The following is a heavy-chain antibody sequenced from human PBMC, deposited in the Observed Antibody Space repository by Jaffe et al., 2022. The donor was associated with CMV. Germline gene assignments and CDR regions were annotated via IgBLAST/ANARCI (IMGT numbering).Heavy chain of an antibody. Sequence: QVQLQESGPGLVKPSGTLSLTCTVSDASISSSHWWTWVRQSPGKGLEWLGEIYFTGSTNYNPSLQSRVTLFVDSSKNQFSLQLNSVTAADTAVYFCAREEYYGSATYYGARGGGFAHWGQGILVTVSS. J-gene: IGHJ4*02. V-gene: IGHV4-4*02. CDR3: AREEYYGSATYYGARGGGFAH. CDR2: IYFTGST. D-gene: IGHD3-10*01. CDR1: DASISSSHW.